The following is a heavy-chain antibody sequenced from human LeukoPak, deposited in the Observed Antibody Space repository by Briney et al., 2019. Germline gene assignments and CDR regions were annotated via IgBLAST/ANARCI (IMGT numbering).Heavy chain of an antibody. J-gene: IGHJ6*02. CDR1: GFTVCSNY. CDR3: ASRDPLLLLWFGESY. D-gene: IGHD3-10*01. Sequence: GGSLRLSCAASGFTVCSNYMSWVRQAPGKGLEWVSVIYSGGSTYYADSVKGRFTISRDNSKNTLYLQMNSLRAEDTAVYYCASRDPLLLLWFGESYWGQGTTVTVSS. CDR2: IYSGGST. V-gene: IGHV3-53*01.